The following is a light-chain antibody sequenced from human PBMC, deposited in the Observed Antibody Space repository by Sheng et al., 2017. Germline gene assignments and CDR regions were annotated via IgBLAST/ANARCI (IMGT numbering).Light chain of an antibody. CDR1: QSVSSSY. CDR2: DAS. CDR3: QQRSNWPLT. Sequence: EIVLTQSPGTLSLSPGERATLSCRASQSVSSSYLAWYQQKPGQAPRLLIYDASNRATDIPARFSGSGSGTDFTLTISSLEPDDFAVYYCQQRSNWPLTFGGGTKVEIK. J-gene: IGKJ4*01. V-gene: IGKV3D-20*02.